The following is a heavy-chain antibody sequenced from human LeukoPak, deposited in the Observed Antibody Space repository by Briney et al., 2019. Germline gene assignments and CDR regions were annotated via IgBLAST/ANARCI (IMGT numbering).Heavy chain of an antibody. V-gene: IGHV4-38-2*02. Sequence: SETLSLTCTVSGYSISSGYYWGWIRQPPGKGLEWIGSIYHSGSTYYNPSLKSRVTISVDRSKNQFSLKLSSVTAADTAVYYCARGGQSYYYDSSGYERAGLDYWGQGTLVTVSS. CDR3: ARGGQSYYYDSSGYERAGLDY. CDR2: IYHSGST. D-gene: IGHD3-22*01. CDR1: GYSISSGYY. J-gene: IGHJ4*02.